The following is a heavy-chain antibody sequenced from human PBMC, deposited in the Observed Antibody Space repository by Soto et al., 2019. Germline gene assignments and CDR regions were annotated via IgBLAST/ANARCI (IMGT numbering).Heavy chain of an antibody. D-gene: IGHD2-2*01. Sequence: GGSLRLSCAASGFTFDDYAMHWVRQAPGKGLEWVSGISWNSGSIGYADSVKGRFTISRDNAKNSLYLQMNSLRAEDTDLYYCAKDMTLGYCSSTRCWGQGTLVAGS. J-gene: IGHJ4*02. CDR3: AKDMTLGYCSSTRC. CDR1: GFTFDDYA. V-gene: IGHV3-9*01. CDR2: ISWNSGSI.